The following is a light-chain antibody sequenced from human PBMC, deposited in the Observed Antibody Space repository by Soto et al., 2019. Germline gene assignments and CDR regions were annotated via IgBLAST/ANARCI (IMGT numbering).Light chain of an antibody. CDR3: SSYTSSSTRV. V-gene: IGLV2-14*01. CDR1: SSDVGGYNY. Sequence: QSALTQPASVSGSPVQSITISCTGTSSDVGGYNYVSWYQQHPGKAPKLMIYEVSNRPSGVSNRFSGSKSGNTASLIISGRQAEDEADYYCSSYTSSSTRVFGGGTKVTVL. CDR2: EVS. J-gene: IGLJ3*02.